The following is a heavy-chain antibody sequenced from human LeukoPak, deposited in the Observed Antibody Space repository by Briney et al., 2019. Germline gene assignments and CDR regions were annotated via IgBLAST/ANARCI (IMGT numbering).Heavy chain of an antibody. D-gene: IGHD5-24*01. CDR2: IYYSWST. CDR3: ARAVEMSTIHPGFDF. V-gene: IGHV4-39*01. CDR1: SASISGSRYY. Sequence: PSETLSLTCTVSSASISGSRYYWGWIRQSPGKGLEWLGSIYYSWSTYYNPSLKSRVTISVDTSKNQVSLNLTSVTAADTAVYYCARAVEMSTIHPGFDFWGQGALVTVSS. J-gene: IGHJ4*02.